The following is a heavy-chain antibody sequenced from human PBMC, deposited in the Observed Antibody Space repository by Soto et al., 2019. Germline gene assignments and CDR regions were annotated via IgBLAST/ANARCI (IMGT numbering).Heavy chain of an antibody. Sequence: SETLSLTCSVAGDSMRGYHFYWGWIRQAPGKGLEWIGSAYSSGGNTYYSPSLKSRVSISVDTSKNEFSLRLTSLTAADTAGYFCAYGSSSAWIDYWGQGTLVTVSS. CDR2: AYSSGGNT. D-gene: IGHD6-25*01. J-gene: IGHJ4*02. CDR3: AYGSSSAWIDY. CDR1: GDSMRGYHFY. V-gene: IGHV4-39*01.